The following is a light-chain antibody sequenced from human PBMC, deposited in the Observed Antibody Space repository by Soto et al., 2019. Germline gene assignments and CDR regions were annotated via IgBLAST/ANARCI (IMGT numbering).Light chain of an antibody. V-gene: IGLV2-8*01. CDR1: SSDVGGYNY. J-gene: IGLJ1*01. CDR2: EVS. Sequence: QSALTQPPSASGSPGQSVTISCTGTSSDVGGYNYVSWYQQHPGKAPKVIIYEVSKRPSGVPDRFAASKSGNTASLTVSGLQAEDEADYCSSYAGINILYVFGSGTKLTVL. CDR3: SSYAGINILYV.